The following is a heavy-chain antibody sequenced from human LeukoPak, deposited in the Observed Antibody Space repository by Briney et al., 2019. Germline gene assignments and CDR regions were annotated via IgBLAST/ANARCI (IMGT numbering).Heavy chain of an antibody. V-gene: IGHV3-49*04. D-gene: IGHD2-2*01. CDR1: GFTFGDYA. CDR3: TRAPHPRCSSNGCYFDY. J-gene: IGHJ4*02. Sequence: PGGSLRLSCTTSGFTFGDYAMSWVRQAPGKGLEWVGFIQSKTYGGATEYAASVKGRFSISRDDSKSIANLQMINLKTEDTAVYYCTRAPHPRCSSNGCYFDYWGQGILVTVSS. CDR2: IQSKTYGGAT.